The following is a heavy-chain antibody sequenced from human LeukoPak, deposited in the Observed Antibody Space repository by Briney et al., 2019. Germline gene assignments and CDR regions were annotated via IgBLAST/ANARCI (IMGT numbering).Heavy chain of an antibody. J-gene: IGHJ3*02. V-gene: IGHV4-30-2*01. CDR2: IYHSGST. D-gene: IGHD2-21*02. CDR1: GGSISSGGYY. CDR3: ARASWEVVTAEDAFDI. Sequence: PSQTLSLTCTVSGGSISSGGYYWSWIRQHPGKGLEWIGYIYHSGSTYYNPSLKSRVTISVDRSKNQFSLKLSSVTAADTAVYYCARASWEVVTAEDAFDIWGQGTMVTVSS.